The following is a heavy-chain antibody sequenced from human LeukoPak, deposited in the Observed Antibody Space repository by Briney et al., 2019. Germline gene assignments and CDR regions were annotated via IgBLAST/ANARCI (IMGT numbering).Heavy chain of an antibody. J-gene: IGHJ4*02. CDR1: GFTVSSYG. CDR3: ARDRDGSGTLDY. V-gene: IGHV3-33*01. Sequence: GGSLRLSCAAAGFTVSSYGMHWVRQAPGKGLGWLAVIWYDGSNKYYADSVKGRFPISRDNSKNPLYLQMNSLRAEDTAVYYRARDRDGSGTLDYWGQGTLVTVSS. D-gene: IGHD3-10*01. CDR2: IWYDGSNK.